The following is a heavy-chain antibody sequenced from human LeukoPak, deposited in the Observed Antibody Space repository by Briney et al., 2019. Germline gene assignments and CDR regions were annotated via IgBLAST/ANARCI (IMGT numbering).Heavy chain of an antibody. D-gene: IGHD1-26*01. J-gene: IGHJ4*02. CDR3: TTSGSYYSTPFDY. V-gene: IGHV3-15*01. Sequence: GSLRLSCAASGFTFSNAWMSWVRQAPGKGLEWVGRIKSKADGGTTDYAAPVKGRFTISRDDSKNTLYLQMNSLKTEDTAVYYCTTSGSYYSTPFDYWGQGTLVTVSS. CDR2: IKSKADGGTT. CDR1: GFTFSNAW.